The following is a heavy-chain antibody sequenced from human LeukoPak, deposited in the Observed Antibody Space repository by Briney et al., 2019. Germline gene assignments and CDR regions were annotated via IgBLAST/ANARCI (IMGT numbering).Heavy chain of an antibody. CDR3: AKDLMEGIAVAGKQPDY. J-gene: IGHJ4*02. V-gene: IGHV3-7*01. CDR2: IKQDGSEI. Sequence: GSLRLSCAASGFTFSRYWMGWVRQAPGKGLEWVANIKQDGSEISYVDSVKDRFTISRDNAKNSLYLQMNSLRAEDTAVYYCAKDLMEGIAVAGKQPDYWGQGTLVTVSS. D-gene: IGHD6-19*01. CDR1: GFTFSRYW.